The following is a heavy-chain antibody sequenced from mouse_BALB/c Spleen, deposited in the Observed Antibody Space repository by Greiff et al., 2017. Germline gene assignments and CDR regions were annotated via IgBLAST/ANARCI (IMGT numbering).Heavy chain of an antibody. D-gene: IGHD2-4*01. CDR1: GYTFTSYY. V-gene: IGHV1S56*01. Sequence: VKLVESGPELVKPGASVRISCKASGYTFTSYYIHWVKQRPGQGLEWIGWIYPGNVNTKYNEKFKGKATLTADKSSSTAYMQLSSLTSEDSAVYFCARNYYDYDWFAYWGQGTLVTVSA. J-gene: IGHJ3*01. CDR2: IYPGNVNT. CDR3: ARNYYDYDWFAY.